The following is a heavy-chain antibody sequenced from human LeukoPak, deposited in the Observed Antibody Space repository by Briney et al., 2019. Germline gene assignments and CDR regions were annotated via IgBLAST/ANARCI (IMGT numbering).Heavy chain of an antibody. CDR2: IYYSGNT. J-gene: IGHJ4*02. CDR3: ARPTGRGWYYFDY. Sequence: PSETLSLTCTVSGGSISNYDWSWIRQPPGKGLEWIGYIYYSGNTNYNPSLKSRVTISVDASKNQFSLRLSSVTAADTAVYYCARPTGRGWYYFDYWGQGTLVTVSS. D-gene: IGHD6-19*01. V-gene: IGHV4-59*01. CDR1: GGSISNYD.